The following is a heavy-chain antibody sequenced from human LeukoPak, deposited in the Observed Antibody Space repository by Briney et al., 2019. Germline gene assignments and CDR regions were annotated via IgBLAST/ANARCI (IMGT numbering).Heavy chain of an antibody. CDR3: ARIGPGTDVYNSFDH. CDR1: GFDLSNYD. V-gene: IGHV3-21*01. Sequence: GGSLRLSCAASGFDLSNYDMTWVRQAPGKGLEYVSSISRGGNYIYSADSMRGRFSISRDNAENSLFLQMNSLRAEDTAVYYCARIGPGTDVYNSFDHWGQGTLITVSP. J-gene: IGHJ4*02. D-gene: IGHD5-24*01. CDR2: ISRGGNYI.